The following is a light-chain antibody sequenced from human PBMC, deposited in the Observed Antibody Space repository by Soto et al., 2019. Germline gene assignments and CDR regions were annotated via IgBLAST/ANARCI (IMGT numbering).Light chain of an antibody. CDR1: SSDVGGYNY. J-gene: IGLJ1*01. Sequence: QSALTQPASVSGSPGQSITISCTGTSSDVGGYNYVSWYQQHPDKASRLMIYDVSNRPSPVSDRFSGSKSGDTASLTISGLQAEDVADYCCSSFLSRLTYVFGTGTRVTVL. V-gene: IGLV2-14*03. CDR2: DVS. CDR3: SSFLSRLTYV.